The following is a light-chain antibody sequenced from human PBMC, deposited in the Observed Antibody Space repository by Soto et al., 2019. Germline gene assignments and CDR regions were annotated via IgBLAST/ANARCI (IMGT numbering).Light chain of an antibody. V-gene: IGLV2-23*02. CDR2: EVN. CDR3: CSFARSRIL. J-gene: IGLJ1*01. Sequence: QSVLTQPASVSGPPGQSVTISCTGTSSDVGSYNLVSWYQQHPGKAPQLMIYEVNERPAGVSNRFSGSKSGNTASLTISGLQAEDEADYYCCSFARSRILFGTGTKVTVL. CDR1: SSDVGSYNL.